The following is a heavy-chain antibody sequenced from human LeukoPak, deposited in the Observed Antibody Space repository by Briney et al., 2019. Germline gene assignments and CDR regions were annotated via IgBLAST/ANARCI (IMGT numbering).Heavy chain of an antibody. J-gene: IGHJ6*03. CDR1: GFTFSSYW. CDR3: ARDPPLRWYGGYYYYYYMDV. Sequence: GGSLRLSCAASGFTFSSYWMSWVRQAPGKGLEWVANINQDGSDKYYVDSVKGRFTISRDNAKNSLYLQMNSLRAEDTAVYYCARDPPLRWYGGYYYYYYMDVWGKGTTVTVSS. V-gene: IGHV3-7*01. D-gene: IGHD4-23*01. CDR2: INQDGSDK.